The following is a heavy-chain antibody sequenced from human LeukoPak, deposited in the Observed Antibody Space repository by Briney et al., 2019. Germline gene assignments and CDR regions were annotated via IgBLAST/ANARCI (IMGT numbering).Heavy chain of an antibody. Sequence: ASVKVSCKASGGTFSSYAISWVRQAPGQGLEWMGGIIPIFGTANYAQKFQGRVTIIADESTSTAYMELSSLRSEDTAVYYCARESPIAYGDFQHWGQGTLVTVSS. J-gene: IGHJ1*01. D-gene: IGHD3-16*01. CDR1: GGTFSSYA. CDR3: ARESPIAYGDFQH. CDR2: IIPIFGTA. V-gene: IGHV1-69*13.